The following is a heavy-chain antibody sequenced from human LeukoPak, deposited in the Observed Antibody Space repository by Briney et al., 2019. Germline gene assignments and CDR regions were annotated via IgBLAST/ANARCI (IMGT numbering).Heavy chain of an antibody. D-gene: IGHD3-22*01. V-gene: IGHV3-74*03. Sequence: GGSLRLSCAASGFTFSSTWMHWVRQPPGKGLVWVARITSDGSSTTYAESVKGRFTISRDNAKNTLYLQMNSLRDEDTALYYCAKDIAPYYYDNAFDIWGQGTMVTVSS. CDR2: ITSDGSST. J-gene: IGHJ3*02. CDR1: GFTFSSTW. CDR3: AKDIAPYYYDNAFDI.